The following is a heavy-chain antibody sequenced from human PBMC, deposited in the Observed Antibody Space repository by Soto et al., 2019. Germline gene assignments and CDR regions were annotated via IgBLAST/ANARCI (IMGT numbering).Heavy chain of an antibody. D-gene: IGHD6-13*01. J-gene: IGHJ5*02. CDR2: INAANGDT. CDR1: GYTFTSYG. CDR3: VRRHVSATGIDWFDP. Sequence: ASVKVSCKASGYTFTSYGIHWVRQAPGQRLEWMGWINAANGDTKYSPKFQGRVTITRDTSASTAYMELSSLRSEDTAVYYCVRRHVSATGIDWFDPWGQGPPVTLYS. V-gene: IGHV1-3*01.